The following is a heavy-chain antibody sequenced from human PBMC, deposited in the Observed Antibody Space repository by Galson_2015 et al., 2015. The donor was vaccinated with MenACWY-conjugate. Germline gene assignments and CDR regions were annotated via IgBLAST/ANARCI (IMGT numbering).Heavy chain of an antibody. CDR1: GFIFSSHS. Sequence: SLRLSCAASGFIFSSHSMNWVRQAPGRGLEWISYSSSSSTSINYADSVKGRFTISRDNAKNSLYLEMNTLRVEDTAVYYCARAPDTSSKIDYWGPGTLITVSS. J-gene: IGHJ4*02. V-gene: IGHV3-48*04. CDR2: SSSSSTSI. CDR3: ARAPDTSSKIDY. D-gene: IGHD4-11*01.